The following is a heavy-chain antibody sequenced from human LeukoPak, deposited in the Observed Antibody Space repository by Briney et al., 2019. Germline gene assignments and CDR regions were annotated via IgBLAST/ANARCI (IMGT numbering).Heavy chain of an antibody. J-gene: IGHJ4*02. CDR3: AREGWNIVDY. Sequence: SETLSLTCTVSGGSISGYYWTWIRQPAGKGLEWIGRTYTSGSPNYNPSLKSRLTMSIDTSKNQFSLELTSVTAADTAVYYCAREGWNIVDYWGQGTLVTVSS. D-gene: IGHD1/OR15-1a*01. V-gene: IGHV4-4*07. CDR2: TYTSGSP. CDR1: GGSISGYY.